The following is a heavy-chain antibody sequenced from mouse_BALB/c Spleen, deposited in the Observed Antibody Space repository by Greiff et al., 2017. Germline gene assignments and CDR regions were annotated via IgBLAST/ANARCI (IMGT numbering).Heavy chain of an antibody. V-gene: IGHV5-17*02. CDR2: ISSGSSTI. D-gene: IGHD1-1*01. CDR1: GFTFSSFG. J-gene: IGHJ2*01. CDR3: ARSSYYGLDY. Sequence: EVQGVESGGGLVQPGGSRKLSCAASGFTFSSFGMHWVRQAPEKGLEWVAYISSGSSTIYYADTVKGRFTISRDNPKNTLFLQMTSLRSEDTAMYYCARSSYYGLDYWGQGTTLTVSS.